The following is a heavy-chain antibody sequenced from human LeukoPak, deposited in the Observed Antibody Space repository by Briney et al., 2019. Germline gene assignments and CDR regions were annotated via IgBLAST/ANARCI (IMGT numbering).Heavy chain of an antibody. CDR1: GGTFSSCA. J-gene: IGHJ1*01. D-gene: IGHD3-9*01. CDR3: ARDSSEFRSLIFH. Sequence: GSSVKVSCKASGGTFSSCAIYWVRQAPGQGLEWMGGITPMFGTAKYAQKFQGRVTITADESTSTAYMELSSLRSEDTAVYYCARDSSEFRSLIFHWGQGTLVTVSS. CDR2: ITPMFGTA. V-gene: IGHV1-69*01.